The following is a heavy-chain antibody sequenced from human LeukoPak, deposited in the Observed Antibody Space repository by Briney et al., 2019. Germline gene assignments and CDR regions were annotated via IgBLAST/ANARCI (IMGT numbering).Heavy chain of an antibody. J-gene: IGHJ4*02. V-gene: IGHV1-18*03. CDR1: GYTFTSYG. CDR2: ISAYNGNT. CDR3: VITGYYYGSGTELDY. D-gene: IGHD3-10*01. Sequence: ASVKVSCKASGYTFTSYGISWVRQAPGQGLEWMGWISAYNGNTNYAQKLQGRVTMTTDTSTSTAYMELRSLRSDDMAVYYCVITGYYYGSGTELDYWGQGTLVTVSS.